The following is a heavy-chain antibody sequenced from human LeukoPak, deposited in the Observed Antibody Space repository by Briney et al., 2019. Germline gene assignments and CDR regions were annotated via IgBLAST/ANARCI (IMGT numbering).Heavy chain of an antibody. CDR2: ISSSGSTI. CDR1: GFTFSDYY. Sequence: GGSLRLSCAASGFTFSDYYMSWIRQAPGKGLEWVSYISSSGSTIYYADSVKGRFTISRDNAKNSLYLQMNSLRAEDTAVYYCASSHYNMIVVPFDYWGQGTLVTVSS. D-gene: IGHD3-22*01. V-gene: IGHV3-11*01. CDR3: ASSHYNMIVVPFDY. J-gene: IGHJ4*02.